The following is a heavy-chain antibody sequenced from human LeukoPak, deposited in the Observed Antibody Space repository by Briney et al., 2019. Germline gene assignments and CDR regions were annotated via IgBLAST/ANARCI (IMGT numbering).Heavy chain of an antibody. J-gene: IGHJ6*03. D-gene: IGHD4-17*01. CDR2: ISSSGSTI. V-gene: IGHV3-11*04. Sequence: GGSLRLSCAASGFTFSDYYMSWIRQAPGKGLEWVSYISSSGSTIYYADSVKGRFTISRDNAKNSLYLQMNSPRAEDTAVYYCARVSTTFLYYYYMDVWGKGTTVTVSS. CDR1: GFTFSDYY. CDR3: ARVSTTFLYYYYMDV.